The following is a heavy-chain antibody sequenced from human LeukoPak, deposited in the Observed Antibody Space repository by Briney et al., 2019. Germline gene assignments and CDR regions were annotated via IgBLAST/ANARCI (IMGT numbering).Heavy chain of an antibody. V-gene: IGHV3-23*01. CDR1: GFTFSSYV. Sequence: GGSLRLSWAASGFTFSSYVMSWVRQAPGKGLEWVSCISGSGGSTYYADSVKGRFTISRDNSKNTVYLQMNSLRAEDTAIYYCARDYGEGITSVDCWGQGTLVTVSS. CDR2: ISGSGGST. CDR3: ARDYGEGITSVDC. J-gene: IGHJ4*02. D-gene: IGHD1-14*01.